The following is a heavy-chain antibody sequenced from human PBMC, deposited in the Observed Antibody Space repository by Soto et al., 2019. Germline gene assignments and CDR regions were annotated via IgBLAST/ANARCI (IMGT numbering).Heavy chain of an antibody. CDR2: ISAYNGNT. J-gene: IGHJ3*02. D-gene: IGHD2-15*01. V-gene: IGHV1-18*01. CDR1: GYTFTSYA. CDR3: ARDKRYCSGGSCSIDAFDI. Sequence: ASVKVSCKASGYTFTSYAMHWVRQAPGQRLEWMGWISAYNGNTNYAQKLQGRVTMTTDTSTSTAYMELRSLRSDDTAVYYCARDKRYCSGGSCSIDAFDIWGQGTMVTVSS.